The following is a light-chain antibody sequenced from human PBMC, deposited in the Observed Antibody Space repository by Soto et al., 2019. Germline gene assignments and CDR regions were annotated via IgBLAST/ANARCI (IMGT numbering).Light chain of an antibody. CDR1: QSVNTY. CDR3: HQHSNWPLT. Sequence: ETVLTQSPAILSLSPGERATLSCRASQSVNTYLAWYRQMPGQAPRLLIYDTSKRATGIPARFSGSGSGTDFTLTISSLEPEDFAVYYCHQHSNWPLTFGGGTKVEIK. CDR2: DTS. V-gene: IGKV3-11*01. J-gene: IGKJ4*01.